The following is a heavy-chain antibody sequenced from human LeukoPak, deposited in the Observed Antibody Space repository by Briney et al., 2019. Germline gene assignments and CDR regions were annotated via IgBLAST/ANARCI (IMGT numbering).Heavy chain of an antibody. J-gene: IGHJ4*02. V-gene: IGHV3-7*01. CDR3: ARAPAHYYDSSDHYYVGESYFDY. Sequence: GGSLRLSCAASGFTFSSYWMSWVRQALGKGLEWVANIKQDGSEKYYVDSVKGRFTISRDNAKNSLYLQMNSLRAEDTAVYYCARAPAHYYDSSDHYYVGESYFDYWGQGTLVTVSS. CDR2: IKQDGSEK. D-gene: IGHD3-22*01. CDR1: GFTFSSYW.